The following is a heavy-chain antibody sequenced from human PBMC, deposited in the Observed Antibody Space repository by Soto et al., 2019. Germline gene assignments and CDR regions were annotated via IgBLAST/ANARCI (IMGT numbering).Heavy chain of an antibody. J-gene: IGHJ6*02. CDR3: ATPRMYSGSYYFGMDV. D-gene: IGHD1-26*01. CDR2: FSPSGGST. Sequence: QVQLVQSGAEVKKPGASVKVSCKASAYTFTFYYMHWVRQAPGQGLEWMGIFSPSGGSTAYAQRFPGRVTMTRDTSTSTVYIELSSLRSEDTAVYYCATPRMYSGSYYFGMDVWGQGTTVTVSS. CDR1: AYTFTFYY. V-gene: IGHV1-46*01.